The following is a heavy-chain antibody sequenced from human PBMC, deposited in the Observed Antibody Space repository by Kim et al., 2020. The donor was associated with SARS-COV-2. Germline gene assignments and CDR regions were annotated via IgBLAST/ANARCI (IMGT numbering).Heavy chain of an antibody. Sequence: SETLSLTCTVSGGSISSSSYYWGWIRQPPGKGLEWIGSIYYSGSTYYNPSLKSRVTISVDTSKNQFSLKLSSVTAADTAVYYCARDKRAGCSGGSCFGREASYGYNWFDPWGQGTLVTVSS. J-gene: IGHJ5*02. CDR1: GGSISSSSYY. D-gene: IGHD2-15*01. CDR3: ARDKRAGCSGGSCFGREASYGYNWFDP. CDR2: IYYSGST. V-gene: IGHV4-39*07.